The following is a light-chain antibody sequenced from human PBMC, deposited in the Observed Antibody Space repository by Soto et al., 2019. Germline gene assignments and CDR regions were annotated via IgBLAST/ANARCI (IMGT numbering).Light chain of an antibody. V-gene: IGLV2-14*01. CDR2: EVI. CDR3: SSYTSTSTYV. CDR1: NSDVGGYHY. J-gene: IGLJ1*01. Sequence: QSVLTQPASVSGSPGQSITISCTGTNSDVGGYHYVSWYQQHPGKAPKLIIYEVINRPSGVSNRFSGSKSGNTASLTISGLHTEDEADYYCSSYTSTSTYVFGTGTKLTVL.